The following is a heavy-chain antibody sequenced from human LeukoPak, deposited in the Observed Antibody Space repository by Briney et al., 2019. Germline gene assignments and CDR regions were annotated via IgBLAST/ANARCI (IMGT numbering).Heavy chain of an antibody. CDR2: IYTSGST. D-gene: IGHD5-24*01. CDR1: GGSISSGSYY. V-gene: IGHV4-61*02. Sequence: SETLSLTCTVSGGSISSGSYYWSWIRQPAGKGLEWMGRIYTSGSTNYNPSLKSRVTISVDTSKNQFSLKLSSVTAADTAVYYCAREGLHVDYWGQGTLVTVSS. J-gene: IGHJ4*02. CDR3: AREGLHVDY.